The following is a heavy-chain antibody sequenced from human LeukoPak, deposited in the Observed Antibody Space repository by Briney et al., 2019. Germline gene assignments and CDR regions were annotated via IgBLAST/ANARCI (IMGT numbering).Heavy chain of an antibody. CDR1: GYTFASYG. V-gene: IGHV1-18*01. Sequence: RASVKVSCKASGYTFASYGISWVRQAPGQGLEWIGWISAYNGNTNYAQKLQGRVTMTTDTATSTAYMELRSLRSDDTAVDYCARRGYCSSTRCPNCFDPWGQGTLVTVSS. J-gene: IGHJ5*02. D-gene: IGHD2-2*01. CDR2: ISAYNGNT. CDR3: ARRGYCSSTRCPNCFDP.